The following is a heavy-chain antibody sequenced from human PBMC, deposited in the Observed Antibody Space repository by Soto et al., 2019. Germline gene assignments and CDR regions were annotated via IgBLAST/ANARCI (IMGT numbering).Heavy chain of an antibody. CDR3: ASNTRYDPPDY. D-gene: IGHD3-16*01. CDR2: ISVSGGST. CDR1: GFTFSSYA. V-gene: IGHV3-23*01. Sequence: EVQLLESGGGLVQPGGSLRLSCAASGFTFSSYAMSWVRQAPGKGLAWVSGISVSGGSTYYADSVKSRFTISRDNSKNTLYLQMNSLRAEDTAVYYCASNTRYDPPDYWGQGTLVTVSS. J-gene: IGHJ4*02.